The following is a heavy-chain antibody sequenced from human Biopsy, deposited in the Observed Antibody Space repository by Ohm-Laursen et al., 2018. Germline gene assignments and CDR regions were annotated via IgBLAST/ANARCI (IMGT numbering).Heavy chain of an antibody. V-gene: IGHV3-9*01. D-gene: IGHD6-19*01. Sequence: SLRLSCSASGFAFENYAMNWVRQAPGKGLEWVSGISWNSGSVVYADSVKGRFTISRDNAKNSLYLQMHSLRAEDTAFYYCAKASGYSSGWPIDYWGQGNLVTVSS. CDR2: ISWNSGSV. CDR3: AKASGYSSGWPIDY. J-gene: IGHJ4*02. CDR1: GFAFENYA.